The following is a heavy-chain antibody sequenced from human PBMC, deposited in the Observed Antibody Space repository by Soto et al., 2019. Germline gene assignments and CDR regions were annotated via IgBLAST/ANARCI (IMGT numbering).Heavy chain of an antibody. CDR3: ASGLAAWNPYAFDI. CDR1: GGSISSSSYY. D-gene: IGHD1-1*01. CDR2: IYYSGST. J-gene: IGHJ3*02. Sequence: SETLSLTCTVSGGSISSSSYYWGWIRQPPGKGLEWIGSIYYSGSTYYNPSLKSRVTISVDTSKNQFSLKLSSVTAADTAVYYCASGLAAWNPYAFDIWGQGTMVTVSS. V-gene: IGHV4-39*01.